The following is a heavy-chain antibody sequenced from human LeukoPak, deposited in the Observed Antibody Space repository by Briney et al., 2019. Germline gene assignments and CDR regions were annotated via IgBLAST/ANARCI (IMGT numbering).Heavy chain of an antibody. V-gene: IGHV1-8*01. Sequence: ASVKVSCKASGYTFTSYDINWVRQATGQGLEWMGWMNPNSGNTGYAQKFQGRVTMTRNTSISTAYMELSSLRSEDTAVYYCARGYYDSSGYLTAFDIWGQGTMVTVSS. CDR3: ARGYYDSSGYLTAFDI. CDR1: GYTFTSYD. D-gene: IGHD3-22*01. J-gene: IGHJ3*02. CDR2: MNPNSGNT.